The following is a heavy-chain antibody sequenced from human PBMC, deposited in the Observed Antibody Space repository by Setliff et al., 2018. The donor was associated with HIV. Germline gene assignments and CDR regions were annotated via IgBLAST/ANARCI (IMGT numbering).Heavy chain of an antibody. CDR1: GFTFSTYS. J-gene: IGHJ4*02. Sequence: GGSLRLSCAASGFTFSTYSMVWVRQAPGKGLEWVSGIGGAYDGNTYHADSVKGRFIISRDNAKNTVYLQMDRLRLDDTAVYYCAKDQRGFTMLRGVFSSWGQGTLVTVSS. D-gene: IGHD3-10*01. CDR3: AKDQRGFTMLRGVFSS. V-gene: IGHV3-23*01. CDR2: IGGAYDGNT.